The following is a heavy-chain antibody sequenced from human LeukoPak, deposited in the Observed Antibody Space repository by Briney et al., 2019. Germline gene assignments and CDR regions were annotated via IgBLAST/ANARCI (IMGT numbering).Heavy chain of an antibody. CDR3: AKDPGWYGDFAYYFDY. CDR1: GFTLSSYA. J-gene: IGHJ4*02. Sequence: PGGSLRLSCAASGFTLSSYAMSWVRQAPGKGLEWVSAISGSGGSTYYADSVKGRFTISRGNSKNTLYLQMNSLRAEDTAVYYCAKDPGWYGDFAYYFDYWGQGTLVTVSS. CDR2: ISGSGGST. V-gene: IGHV3-23*01. D-gene: IGHD4-17*01.